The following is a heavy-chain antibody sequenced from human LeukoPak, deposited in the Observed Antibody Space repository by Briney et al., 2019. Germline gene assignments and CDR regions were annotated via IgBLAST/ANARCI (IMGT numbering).Heavy chain of an antibody. CDR3: AKDMEDTAVESVSDFDS. Sequence: PGGSLRLSSAASGFTFSSYAMSWVRQAPGKGLEWVSAISGSGGSTYYADSVKGRFTISRDNSKNTLYLQMNSLRREDTALYYCAKDMEDTAVESVSDFDSWGQGTLVIVSS. CDR1: GFTFSSYA. D-gene: IGHD5-18*01. CDR2: ISGSGGST. V-gene: IGHV3-23*01. J-gene: IGHJ4*02.